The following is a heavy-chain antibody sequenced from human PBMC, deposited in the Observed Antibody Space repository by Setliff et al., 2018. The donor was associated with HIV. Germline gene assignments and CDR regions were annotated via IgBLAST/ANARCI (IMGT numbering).Heavy chain of an antibody. CDR2: IRSKAYGGTT. CDR1: GFTFGDYA. D-gene: IGHD5-18*01. V-gene: IGHV3-49*04. Sequence: GGSLRLSCTASGFTFGDYAMSWARQAPGKGLEWVGFIRSKAYGGTTEYAASVKDRFTVSRDDSESIAYLQINSLKTEDTAVYYCTRDKGYAFDIWGQGTMVTVSS. CDR3: TRDKGYAFDI. J-gene: IGHJ3*02.